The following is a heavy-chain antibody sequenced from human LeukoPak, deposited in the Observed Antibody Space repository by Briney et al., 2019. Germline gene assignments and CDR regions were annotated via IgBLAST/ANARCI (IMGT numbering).Heavy chain of an antibody. CDR3: ARGNVQLWKGDYYYYYMDV. CDR1: GGTFSSYA. Sequence: SVTVSCKASGGTFSSYAISWVRQAPGQGLEWMGGIIPIFGTANYAQKFQGRVTITADESTSTAYMELSSLRSEDTAVYYCARGNVQLWKGDYYYYYMDVWGKGTTVTISS. D-gene: IGHD5-18*01. CDR2: IIPIFGTA. V-gene: IGHV1-69*13. J-gene: IGHJ6*03.